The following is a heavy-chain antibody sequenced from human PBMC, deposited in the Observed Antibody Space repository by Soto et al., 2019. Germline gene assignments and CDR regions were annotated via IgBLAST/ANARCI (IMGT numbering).Heavy chain of an antibody. V-gene: IGHV3-48*02. D-gene: IGHD6-13*01. J-gene: IGHJ3*02. CDR1: GFTFSSYS. CDR3: ARSGWDSSSWSDDAFDI. CDR2: ISSSSSTI. Sequence: GGSLRLSCAASGFTFSSYSMNWVRQAPGKGLEWVSYISSSSSTIYYADSVKGRFTISRDNAKNSLYLQMNSLRDEDTAVYYCARSGWDSSSWSDDAFDIWGQGTMVTVSS.